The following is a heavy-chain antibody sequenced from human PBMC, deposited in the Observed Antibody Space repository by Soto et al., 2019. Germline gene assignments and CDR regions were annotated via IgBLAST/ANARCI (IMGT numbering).Heavy chain of an antibody. CDR2: ISSSAYT. V-gene: IGHV3-11*06. CDR1: GFPFSDYY. Sequence: GSLRLSCAASGFPFSDYYMSWIRQAPGEGLEWISYISSSAYTIYADSVKGRFTISRDNAKNSLFLQMTSLRVEDTAVYYCARNFDSGGYYSDYWGQGTLVTVSS. D-gene: IGHD3-22*01. J-gene: IGHJ4*02. CDR3: ARNFDSGGYYSDY.